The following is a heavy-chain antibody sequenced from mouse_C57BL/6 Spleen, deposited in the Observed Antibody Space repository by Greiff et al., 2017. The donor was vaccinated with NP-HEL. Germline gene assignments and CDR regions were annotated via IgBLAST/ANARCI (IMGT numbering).Heavy chain of an antibody. CDR1: GYSFTDYN. D-gene: IGHD1-1*01. J-gene: IGHJ3*01. Sequence: EVQLVESGPELVKPGASVKISCKASGYSFTDYNMNWVKQSNGKSLEWIGVINPNYGTTSYNQKFKGKATLTVDQSSSTAYMQLNSLTSEDSAGYYCARYGDTTVVGFAYWGQGTLVTVSA. CDR3: ARYGDTTVVGFAY. CDR2: INPNYGTT. V-gene: IGHV1-39*01.